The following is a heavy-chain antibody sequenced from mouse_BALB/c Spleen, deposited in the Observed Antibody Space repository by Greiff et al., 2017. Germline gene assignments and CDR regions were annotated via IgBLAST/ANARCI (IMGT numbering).Heavy chain of an antibody. CDR1: GYTFTSYW. CDR2: IYPGNSDT. CDR3: TRLDSITTVVEVDFDY. V-gene: IGHV1-5*01. J-gene: IGHJ2*01. Sequence: EVHLVESGTVLARPGASVKMSCKASGYTFTSYWMHWVKQRPGQGLEWIGAIYPGNSDTSYNQKFKGKAKLTAVTSTSTAYMELSSLTNEDSAVYYCTRLDSITTVVEVDFDYWGQGTTLTVSS. D-gene: IGHD1-1*01.